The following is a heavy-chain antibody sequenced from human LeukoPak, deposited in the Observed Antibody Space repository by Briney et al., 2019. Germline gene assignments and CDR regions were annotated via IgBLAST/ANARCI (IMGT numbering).Heavy chain of an antibody. J-gene: IGHJ6*02. V-gene: IGHV3-53*01. CDR2: IYSGGST. Sequence: PGGSLRLSCAASGFTVSSNYMSWVRQAPGKGLEWVSLIYSGGSTYYADSAKGRFTIARDNSKNTLYLQMNSLRAEDTAVYYCARAYCSSTSCYMDVWGQGTTVTVSS. D-gene: IGHD2-2*01. CDR3: ARAYCSSTSCYMDV. CDR1: GFTVSSNY.